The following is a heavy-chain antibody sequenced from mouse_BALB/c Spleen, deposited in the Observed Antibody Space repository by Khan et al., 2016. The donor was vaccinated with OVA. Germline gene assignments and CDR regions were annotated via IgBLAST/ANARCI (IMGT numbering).Heavy chain of an antibody. CDR1: GFTFSSYG. V-gene: IGHV5-6*02. D-gene: IGHD1-2*01. CDR3: ARRYYGYEGDYYAMDY. Sequence: EVELVESGGDLVKPGGSLKLSCAASGFTFSSYGMSWVRQTPDKRLEWVATISSGGSYTYYPDSVKGRFTISRDNAKNTLYLQMSSLKSEDTAMEYCARRYYGYEGDYYAMDYWGQGTSVTVSS. J-gene: IGHJ4*01. CDR2: ISSGGSYT.